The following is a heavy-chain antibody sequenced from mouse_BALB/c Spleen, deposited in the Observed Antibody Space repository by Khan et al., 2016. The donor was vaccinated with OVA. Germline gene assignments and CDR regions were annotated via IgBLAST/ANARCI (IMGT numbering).Heavy chain of an antibody. D-gene: IGHD2-1*01. V-gene: IGHV5-17*02. CDR1: GFTFSSFG. J-gene: IGHJ1*01. CDR3: ARSGGNFHWYFDV. Sequence: EVELVESGGGLVQPGGSRKLSCAASGFTFSSFGIHWVRQAPKKGLEWVAYISSGSSTIYYVDTVKGRFTISRAIPKNTPFLQMTSLRSEDTAMYYCARSGGNFHWYFDVWGAGTSVTVSS. CDR2: ISSGSSTI.